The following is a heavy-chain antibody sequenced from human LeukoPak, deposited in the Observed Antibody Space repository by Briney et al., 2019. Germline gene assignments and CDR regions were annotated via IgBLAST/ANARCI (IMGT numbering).Heavy chain of an antibody. V-gene: IGHV4-59*08. Sequence: PSETLSLTCIVSGGSISNYYWSWIRQPPGKGLEWIGYIYYSGSTKYYPSLKSRVTISVDTSKNQFSLKLSSVTAADTAVYYCARHEGYTFMDVWGQGTTVTVSS. CDR2: IYYSGST. D-gene: IGHD5-18*01. J-gene: IGHJ6*02. CDR3: ARHEGYTFMDV. CDR1: GGSISNYY.